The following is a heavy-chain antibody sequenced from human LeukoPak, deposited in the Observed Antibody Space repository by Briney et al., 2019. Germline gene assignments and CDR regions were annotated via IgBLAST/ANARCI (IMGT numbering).Heavy chain of an antibody. CDR3: ARRVPDSSAPGIAFDI. J-gene: IGHJ3*02. V-gene: IGHV4-31*03. Sequence: SQTLSLTCTVSGGSISYCGYYWTWIRQHPGKGLEWIGYMHYSGDTHYNPSLKSRLTISVDTSKNHFSLKLSSVTAADTAMYYCARRVPDSSAPGIAFDIWGQGTMVTVSS. CDR2: MHYSGDT. CDR1: GGSISYCGYY. D-gene: IGHD3-22*01.